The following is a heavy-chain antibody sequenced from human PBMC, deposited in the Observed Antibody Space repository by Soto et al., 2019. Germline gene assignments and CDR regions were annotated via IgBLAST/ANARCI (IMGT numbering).Heavy chain of an antibody. J-gene: IGHJ5*02. D-gene: IGHD3-3*01. V-gene: IGHV4-39*01. CDR2: IYYSGST. CDR1: GGSISSSSYY. Sequence: SETLSLTCTVSGGSISSSSYYWGWIRQPPGKGLEWIGSIYYSGSTYYNPSLKSRVTISVDTSKNQFSLKLSSVTAADTAVYYCAKELVRTSLRFLEWLYFGWFDPWGQGTLVTVSS. CDR3: AKELVRTSLRFLEWLYFGWFDP.